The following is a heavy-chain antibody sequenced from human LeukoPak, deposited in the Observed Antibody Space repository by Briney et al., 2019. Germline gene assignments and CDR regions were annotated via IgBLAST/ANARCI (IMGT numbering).Heavy chain of an antibody. D-gene: IGHD3-3*01. V-gene: IGHV1-2*02. CDR2: INPNSGGT. CDR3: ARGGAITIFEVVIQSSFDC. CDR1: GYTFTGYY. J-gene: IGHJ4*02. Sequence: ASVKVSCKASGYTFTGYYMHWVRQAPGQGLEWMGWINPNSGGTNYAQKFQGRVTMTRDTSISTAYMELSRLRSDDTAVYYCARGGAITIFEVVIQSSFDCWGQGTLVTVSS.